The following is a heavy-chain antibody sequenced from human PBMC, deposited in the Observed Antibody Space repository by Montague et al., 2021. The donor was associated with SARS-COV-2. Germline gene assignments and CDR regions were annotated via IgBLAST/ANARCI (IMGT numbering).Heavy chain of an antibody. D-gene: IGHD6-13*01. V-gene: IGHV4-61*08. CDR3: ARVSLAAAATRSDY. CDR1: GGSVSSGGYY. Sequence: SETLSLTCTVSGGSVSSGGYYWSWIRQPPGKGLEWIGYINYSGSTNYNPSLKSRVTISLDTSKNQFSLKLTSVTAADTAVYYCARVSLAAAATRSDYWGQGTLVTVSS. J-gene: IGHJ4*02. CDR2: INYSGST.